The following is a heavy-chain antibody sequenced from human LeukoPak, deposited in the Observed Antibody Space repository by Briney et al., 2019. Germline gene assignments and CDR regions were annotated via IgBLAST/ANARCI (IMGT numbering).Heavy chain of an antibody. CDR2: IYSGGST. D-gene: IGHD3-22*01. CDR3: ARGAGDDSSGYVEYFQH. CDR1: GFTVSSNY. Sequence: GGSLRLSCAASGFTVSSNYMSWVRQAPGKGLEWVSIIYSGGSTYYADSVKGRFTISRENAKNSLYLQMNSLRAGDTAVYYCARGAGDDSSGYVEYFQHWGQGTLVTVSS. V-gene: IGHV3-53*01. J-gene: IGHJ1*01.